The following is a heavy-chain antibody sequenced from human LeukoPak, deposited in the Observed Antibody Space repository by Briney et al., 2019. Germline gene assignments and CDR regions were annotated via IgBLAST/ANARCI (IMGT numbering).Heavy chain of an antibody. D-gene: IGHD3-10*01. J-gene: IGHJ6*02. CDR1: GFTFSSYA. Sequence: GGSLRLSCAASGFTFSSYAMSWVRQAPGKGLEWVSAISGSGGSTYYADSVKGRFTISRDNSKNTLYLQMNSLRAEDTAVYYCAKSDYYGSGSYFSSLVRYYYYYGMDVWGQGTTVTVSS. CDR2: ISGSGGST. V-gene: IGHV3-23*01. CDR3: AKSDYYGSGSYFSSLVRYYYYYGMDV.